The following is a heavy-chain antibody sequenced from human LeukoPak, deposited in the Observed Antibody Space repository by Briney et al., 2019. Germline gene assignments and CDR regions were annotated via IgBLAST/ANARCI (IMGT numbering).Heavy chain of an antibody. J-gene: IGHJ4*02. CDR2: ISPTGSTT. Sequence: GGSLRLSCTASGFSFSGHWMHWARQLPGKGLVWVSRISPTGSTTSYADSVKGRFTVSRDNAKNTLYLQVNNLRAEDTAVYYCAKDGGYDSSGYYRHYFDYWGQGTLVTVSS. CDR1: GFSFSGHW. V-gene: IGHV3-74*01. D-gene: IGHD3-22*01. CDR3: AKDGGYDSSGYYRHYFDY.